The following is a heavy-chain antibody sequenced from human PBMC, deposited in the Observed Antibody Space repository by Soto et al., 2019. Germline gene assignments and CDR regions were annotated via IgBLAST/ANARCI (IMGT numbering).Heavy chain of an antibody. CDR3: AREKFYFWSGFQTPRGMDF. CDR1: GYTFTGYY. J-gene: IGHJ6*02. Sequence: GASVNVSCKASGYTFTGYYMHWVRQAPGQGLEWMGWINPNSGGTNYAQKFQGWVTMTRDTSISTAYMELSRLRSDDTAVYYCAREKFYFWSGFQTPRGMDFWCPGTTVTVSS. D-gene: IGHD3-3*01. V-gene: IGHV1-2*04. CDR2: INPNSGGT.